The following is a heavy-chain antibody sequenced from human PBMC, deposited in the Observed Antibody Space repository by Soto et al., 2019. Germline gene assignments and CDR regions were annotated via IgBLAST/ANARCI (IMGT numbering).Heavy chain of an antibody. CDR1: GFTFDDYA. D-gene: IGHD6-19*01. CDR2: INWGGGNI. V-gene: IGHV3-9*01. J-gene: IGHJ4*02. Sequence: EVQLVESGGGLVQPGRSLRLSCAASGFTFDDYAMHWVRQAPGKGLEWVSGINWGGGNIYYADSVKGRFAISRDSAKNSLYLQMNSLRPEDTALYYCARAPSRNSGWFYFDYWGQGTLVTVSS. CDR3: ARAPSRNSGWFYFDY.